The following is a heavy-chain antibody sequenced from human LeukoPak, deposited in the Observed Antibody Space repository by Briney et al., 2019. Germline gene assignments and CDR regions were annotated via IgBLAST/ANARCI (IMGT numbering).Heavy chain of an antibody. CDR2: IYSGGST. V-gene: IGHV3-66*01. CDR3: ARDRGAYCGGDCYLGFDY. Sequence: GGSLRLSCAASGFTFSSYEMNWVRQAPGKGLEWVSVIYSGGSTYYADSVKGRFTISRDNSKNTLYLQMNSLRAEDTAVYYCARDRGAYCGGDCYLGFDYWGRGTLVTVSS. J-gene: IGHJ4*01. D-gene: IGHD2-21*02. CDR1: GFTFSSYE.